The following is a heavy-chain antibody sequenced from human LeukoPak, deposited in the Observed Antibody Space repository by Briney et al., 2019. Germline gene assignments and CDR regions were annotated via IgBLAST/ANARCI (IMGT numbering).Heavy chain of an antibody. V-gene: IGHV4-38-2*02. CDR1: GYSISSGYY. CDR2: IYHSGST. J-gene: IGHJ4*02. D-gene: IGHD1-26*01. Sequence: SETLSLTCTVSGYSISSGYYWGWIRQPPGKGLEWIGSIYHSGSTYYNPSLKSRVTISVDTSKNQFSLKLSSVTAADTAVYYCARVIVGATPLDYFDYWGQGTLVTVSS. CDR3: ARVIVGATPLDYFDY.